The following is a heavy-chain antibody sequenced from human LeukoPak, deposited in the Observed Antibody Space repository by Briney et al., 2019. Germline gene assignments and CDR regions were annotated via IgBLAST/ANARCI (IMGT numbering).Heavy chain of an antibody. J-gene: IGHJ4*02. V-gene: IGHV3-13*01. CDR3: VREARGYHYTYFDY. CDR2: IASGFQT. Sequence: GGSLRLSCTASGFTLGSHDMHWVRQTTGEGLEWVAAIASGFQTFYAGSVKGRFTVSREDAKNSLYLQMNSLRAGDTAVYYCVREARGYHYTYFDYWGQGTLVAVSS. CDR1: GFTLGSHD. D-gene: IGHD5-18*01.